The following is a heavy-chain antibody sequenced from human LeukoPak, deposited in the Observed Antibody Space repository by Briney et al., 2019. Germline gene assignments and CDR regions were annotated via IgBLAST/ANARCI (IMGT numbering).Heavy chain of an antibody. V-gene: IGHV6-1*01. CDR3: ARRRRLKNPGGDAFDI. CDR2: TYYRSKWYN. D-gene: IGHD2/OR15-2a*01. J-gene: IGHJ3*02. CDR1: GDSVSSNSVA. Sequence: SQTLSLTCAISGDSVSSNSVAWNWIWQSPSRGLEWLGRTYYRSKWYNDYAVSVKSRISIDPDTSKNQFSLKLDSVTAEDTAVYYCARRRRLKNPGGDAFDIWGQGTVVIVSS.